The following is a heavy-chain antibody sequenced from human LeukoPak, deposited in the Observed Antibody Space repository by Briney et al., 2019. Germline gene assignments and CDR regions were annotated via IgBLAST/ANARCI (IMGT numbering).Heavy chain of an antibody. D-gene: IGHD2-2*01. Sequence: GSLRLSCAASGFTFSSYSMNWVRQAPGKGLEWVSSISSSSSYIYYADSVKGRFTISRDNAKNSLYLQMNSLRAEDTAVYYCARVMWDIVVVPAATYYYYYMDVWGKGTTVTVSS. J-gene: IGHJ6*03. CDR1: GFTFSSYS. CDR3: ARVMWDIVVVPAATYYYYYMDV. V-gene: IGHV3-21*01. CDR2: ISSSSSYI.